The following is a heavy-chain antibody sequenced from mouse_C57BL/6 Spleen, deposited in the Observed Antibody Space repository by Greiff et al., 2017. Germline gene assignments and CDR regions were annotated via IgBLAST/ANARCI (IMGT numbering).Heavy chain of an antibody. CDR3: ARMGDSSGLCAY. D-gene: IGHD3-2*02. Sequence: EVKVVESGGDLVKPGGSLKLSCAASGFTFSSYGMSWVRQTPDKRLEWVATISSGGSYTYYPDSVKGRFTISRDNAKNTLYLQMSSLKSEDTAMYYCARMGDSSGLCAYGGQGTLVTVSA. J-gene: IGHJ3*01. CDR2: ISSGGSYT. V-gene: IGHV5-6*01. CDR1: GFTFSSYG.